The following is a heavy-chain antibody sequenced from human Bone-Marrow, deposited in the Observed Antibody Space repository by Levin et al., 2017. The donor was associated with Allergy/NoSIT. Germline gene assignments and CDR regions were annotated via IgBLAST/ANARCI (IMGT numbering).Heavy chain of an antibody. Sequence: ETLSLTCAASGFTFSSYAMSWVRQAPGKGLEWVSGISVSGGNTHYADSVKGRFTISRDNSKNTLYLQMNSLRAEDTAVYYCAKWDFYYENSGYGLDVWGQGTTVTVSS. CDR3: AKWDFYYENSGYGLDV. CDR2: ISVSGGNT. CDR1: GFTFSSYA. D-gene: IGHD3-22*01. J-gene: IGHJ6*02. V-gene: IGHV3-23*01.